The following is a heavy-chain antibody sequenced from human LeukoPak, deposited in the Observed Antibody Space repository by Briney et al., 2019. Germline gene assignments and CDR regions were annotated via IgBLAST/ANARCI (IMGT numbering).Heavy chain of an antibody. Sequence: ASVKVPCKASGYTFSSYAMNWVRQAPGQGLEWMGWINTNTGNPTYAQGFTGRFVFSLDTSVSTAYLQISSLQAEDTAVYYCARSNNDGDYLGVGFDYWGQGTTVTVSS. CDR3: ARSNNDGDYLGVGFDY. D-gene: IGHD4-17*01. V-gene: IGHV7-4-1*02. CDR1: GYTFSSYA. J-gene: IGHJ6*02. CDR2: INTNTGNP.